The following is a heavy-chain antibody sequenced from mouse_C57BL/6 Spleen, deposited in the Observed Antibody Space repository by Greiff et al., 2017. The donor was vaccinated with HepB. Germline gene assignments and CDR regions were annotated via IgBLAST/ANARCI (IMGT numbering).Heavy chain of an antibody. J-gene: IGHJ1*03. CDR2: ISDGGSYT. D-gene: IGHD1-1*01. V-gene: IGHV5-4*01. CDR1: GFTFSSYA. Sequence: DVHLVESGGGLVKPGGSLKLSCAASGFTFSSYAMSWVRQTPEKRLEWVATISDGGSYTYYPDNVKGRFTISRDNAKNNLYLQMSHLKSEDTAMYYCAREIYYYGSSYGGYFDVWGTGTTVTVSS. CDR3: AREIYYYGSSYGGYFDV.